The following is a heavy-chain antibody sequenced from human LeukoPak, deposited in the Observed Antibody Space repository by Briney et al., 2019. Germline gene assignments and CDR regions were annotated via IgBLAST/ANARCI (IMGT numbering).Heavy chain of an antibody. V-gene: IGHV1-18*01. D-gene: IGHD3-22*01. J-gene: IGHJ4*02. CDR1: GYTFTSYG. CDR2: ISAYNGNT. CDR3: ARGQYYYDSSGYKYFDY. Sequence: ASVKVSCKASGYTFTSYGISWVRQAPGQGLKWMGWISAYNGNTNYAQKLQGRVTMTTDTSTSTAYMELRSLRSDDTAVYYCARGQYYYDSSGYKYFDYWGQGTLVTVSS.